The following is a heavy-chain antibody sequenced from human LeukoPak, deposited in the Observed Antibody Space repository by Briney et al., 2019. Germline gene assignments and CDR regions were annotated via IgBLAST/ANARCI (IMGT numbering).Heavy chain of an antibody. CDR3: AKDDDWGRFNH. Sequence: GGSLRLSCAASGFSFRSHGMNWVRQAPGKGLEWVSGISPRGDITYYKDSVRGRFTISRDNFKNTVSLQLNSLRAEDTAMYYCAKDDDWGRFNHWGQGTLVTVSS. CDR1: GFSFRSHG. J-gene: IGHJ1*01. V-gene: IGHV3-23*01. D-gene: IGHD3-16*01. CDR2: ISPRGDIT.